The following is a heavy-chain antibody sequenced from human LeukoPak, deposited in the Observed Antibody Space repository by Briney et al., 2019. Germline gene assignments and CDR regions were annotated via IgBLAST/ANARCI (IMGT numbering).Heavy chain of an antibody. J-gene: IGHJ3*02. CDR1: GFTFSAYA. CDR3: ARDYYDSGGYYNLDAFDI. D-gene: IGHD3-22*01. V-gene: IGHV3-48*03. Sequence: PGGSLRLSCAASGFTFSAYAMNWVRQAPGKGLEWVSYISSSGITIYYADSVKGRFTTSRDNAKNSLYLQMNSLRAEDTAVYYCARDYYDSGGYYNLDAFDIWGQGTMVTVSS. CDR2: ISSSGITI.